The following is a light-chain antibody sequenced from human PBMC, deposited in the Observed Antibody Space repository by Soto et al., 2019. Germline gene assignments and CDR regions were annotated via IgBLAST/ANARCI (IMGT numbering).Light chain of an antibody. CDR2: LGS. CDR1: QSLLHSNGYNY. Sequence: DVVMTQSPLSLPVTPGEPASISCRSSQSLLHSNGYNYLDWYLQKPGQSPQLLIYLGSNRASGVPDRFSGSGSGTDCPLKISRVQTEDVGVYYCMQSLQTPPTFGQGTKVEI. V-gene: IGKV2-28*01. J-gene: IGKJ1*01. CDR3: MQSLQTPPT.